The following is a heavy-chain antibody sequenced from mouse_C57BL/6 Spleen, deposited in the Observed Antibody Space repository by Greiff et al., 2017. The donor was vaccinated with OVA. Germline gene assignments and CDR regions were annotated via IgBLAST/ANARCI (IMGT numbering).Heavy chain of an antibody. Sequence: VQLKESGGGLVKPGGSLKLSCAASGFTFSDYGMHWVRQAPEKGPEWVAYISSGSSSIYYADTVKGRFTISRDNAKNTLFLQMTSLRSEDTAMYYCARRDGYPAWFAYWGQGTLVTVSA. J-gene: IGHJ3*01. CDR1: GFTFSDYG. V-gene: IGHV5-17*01. CDR3: ARRDGYPAWFAY. CDR2: ISSGSSSI. D-gene: IGHD2-3*01.